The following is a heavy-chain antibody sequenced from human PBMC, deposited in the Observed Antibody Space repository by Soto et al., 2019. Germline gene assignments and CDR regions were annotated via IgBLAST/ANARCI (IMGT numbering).Heavy chain of an antibody. V-gene: IGHV3-21*01. CDR3: ARDLTGNFDY. CDR2: ISSSSSYI. Sequence: GGSLRLSCAASGFTFSSYSMNWVRQAPGKGLEWVSSISSSSSYIYYADSVKGRFTISRDNAKNSLYLQMTSLRAEDTAVYYCARDLTGNFDYWGQGTLVTVSS. CDR1: GFTFSSYS. D-gene: IGHD3-9*01. J-gene: IGHJ4*02.